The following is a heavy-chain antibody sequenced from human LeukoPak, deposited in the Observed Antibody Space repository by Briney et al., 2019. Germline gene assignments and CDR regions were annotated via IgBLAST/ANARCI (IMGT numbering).Heavy chain of an antibody. CDR2: ISGGTGGST. CDR3: ARGQAAAGTGMDFDY. V-gene: IGHV3-23*01. J-gene: IGHJ4*02. D-gene: IGHD6-13*01. Sequence: GGSLRLSCAASGFTFNGYAINWVRQAPGKGLEWVSVISGGTGGSTYYADSVKGRFTISRDNSKNTLYLQMNSLRAEDTAVYYCARGQAAAGTGMDFDYWGQGTLVTVSS. CDR1: GFTFNGYA.